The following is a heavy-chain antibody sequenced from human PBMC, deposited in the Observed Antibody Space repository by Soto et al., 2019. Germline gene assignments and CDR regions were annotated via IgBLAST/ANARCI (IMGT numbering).Heavy chain of an antibody. Sequence: GASVKVSCKASGYTFTSYGISWVRQAPGQGLERMGWISAYNGNTNYAQKLQGRVTMTTDTSTSTAYMELRSLRSDDTAVYYCARDYFFLSDTAMVPFDPWGQGTLVTVSS. V-gene: IGHV1-18*01. D-gene: IGHD5-18*01. CDR3: ARDYFFLSDTAMVPFDP. J-gene: IGHJ5*02. CDR2: ISAYNGNT. CDR1: GYTFTSYG.